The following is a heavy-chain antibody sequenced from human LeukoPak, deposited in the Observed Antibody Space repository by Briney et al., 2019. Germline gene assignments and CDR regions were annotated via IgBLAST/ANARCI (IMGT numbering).Heavy chain of an antibody. J-gene: IGHJ1*01. Sequence: ASVKVSCKASGYTFASYGISWVRQAPGQGLEWMGWISAYNGNTKYAQKLQGRVTMTTDTSTSTAYMELSSLRSEDTAVYYCASSPIYSGSYYGYFQHWGQGTLVTVSS. D-gene: IGHD1-26*01. CDR2: ISAYNGNT. CDR3: ASSPIYSGSYYGYFQH. CDR1: GYTFASYG. V-gene: IGHV1-18*01.